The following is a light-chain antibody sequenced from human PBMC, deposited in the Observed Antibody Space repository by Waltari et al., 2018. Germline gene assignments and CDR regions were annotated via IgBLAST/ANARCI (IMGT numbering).Light chain of an antibody. Sequence: QSGLSHPASAPGSPGQPITITCTGTSKHVGNYNLVSWYQQRPGKAPRLLIYEVTKRAPGTSDRFSASKSGNTASLSISGLQAQEDEADYYCCSYVGLGTYVFGTGTKVTV. V-gene: IGLV2-23*02. CDR2: EVT. J-gene: IGLJ1*01. CDR1: SKHVGNYNL. CDR3: CSYVGLGTYV.